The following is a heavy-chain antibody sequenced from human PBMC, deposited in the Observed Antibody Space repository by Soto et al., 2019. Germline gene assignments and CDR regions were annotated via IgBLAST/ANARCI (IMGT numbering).Heavy chain of an antibody. V-gene: IGHV3-23*01. CDR1: GFTFSTYA. CDR3: VKGCWNGDV. Sequence: EVQLLESGGGLVQPGGSLRLSCAASGFTFSTYAMNWVRQAPGNGLEWVSAISGSGGSIHYADSVKGRSTISRDNSTTSLYPAMKSLRDADTAVSHCVKGCWNGDVGGQGPTVTVSS. CDR2: ISGSGGSI. J-gene: IGHJ6*02. D-gene: IGHD1-1*01.